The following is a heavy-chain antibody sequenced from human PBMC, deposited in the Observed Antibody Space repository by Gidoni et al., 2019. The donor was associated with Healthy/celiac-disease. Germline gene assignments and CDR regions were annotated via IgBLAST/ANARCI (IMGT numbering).Heavy chain of an antibody. CDR3: AKVALLGYSYGYGSYYFDY. CDR1: GFTFSSSG. Sequence: QVQLVESGGGVVQPGRSLSLSSAASGFTFSSSGMHWVRQAPGKGLEWVAVISYDGSNKYYADSVKGRFTISRDNSKNTLYLQMNSLRAEDTAVYYCAKVALLGYSYGYGSYYFDYWGQGTLVTVSS. D-gene: IGHD5-18*01. CDR2: ISYDGSNK. J-gene: IGHJ4*02. V-gene: IGHV3-30*18.